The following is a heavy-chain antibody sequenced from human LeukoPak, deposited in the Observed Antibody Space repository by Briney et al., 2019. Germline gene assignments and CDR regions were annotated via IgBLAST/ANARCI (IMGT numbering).Heavy chain of an antibody. CDR1: GYSFTIYW. CDR3: ARQSKSTGYYYDSSGYIVYFQH. CDR2: IYPGDSDT. J-gene: IGHJ1*01. V-gene: IGHV5-51*01. Sequence: GESLKISCKGSGYSFTIYWIGWVRQMPGKGLEWMGIIYPGDSDTRYSPSFQGQVTISADKSISTAYLQWSSLKASDTAMYYCARQSKSTGYYYDSSGYIVYFQHWGQGTLVTVSS. D-gene: IGHD3-22*01.